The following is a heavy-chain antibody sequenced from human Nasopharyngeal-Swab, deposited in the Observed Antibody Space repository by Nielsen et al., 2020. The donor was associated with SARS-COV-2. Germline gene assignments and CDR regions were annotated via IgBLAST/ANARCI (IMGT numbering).Heavy chain of an antibody. V-gene: IGHV3-23*01. CDR2: ISISGATT. CDR3: AKEEVPNGY. Sequence: GESLKISCSVSGFTFSNSALCWVRQAPGKGLEWVSAISISGATTFYADSVRGRFTISRDNDRNTVYLQMSSLTVEDTATYYCAKEEVPNGYWGQGTLVTVSS. J-gene: IGHJ4*02. D-gene: IGHD1-1*01. CDR1: GFTFSNSA.